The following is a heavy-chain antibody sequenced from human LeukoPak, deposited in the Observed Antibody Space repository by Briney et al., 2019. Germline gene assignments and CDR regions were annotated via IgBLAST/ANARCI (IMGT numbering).Heavy chain of an antibody. V-gene: IGHV1-3*01. CDR2: INAGNGNT. J-gene: IGHJ4*02. Sequence: APVKVSCKASGYTFTSYAMHWVRQAPGQRLEWMGWINAGNGNTKYSQKFQGRVTITRDTSASTAYMELSSLRSEDTAVYYCARDRGDYYGSGYFDYWGQGTLVTVSS. CDR3: ARDRGDYYGSGYFDY. CDR1: GYTFTSYA. D-gene: IGHD3-10*01.